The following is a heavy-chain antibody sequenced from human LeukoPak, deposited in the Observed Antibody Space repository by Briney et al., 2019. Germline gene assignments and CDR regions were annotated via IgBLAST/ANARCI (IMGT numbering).Heavy chain of an antibody. CDR1: GFTFSNYA. D-gene: IGHD1-26*01. V-gene: IGHV3-64*01. Sequence: GGSLRLSCAASGFTFSNYAIHWVRQAPGKGLEYVSAISNNGGSTYYANSVKGRFTISRDNSKNTVYIQMDSLRAEDMAVYYCAKDRGLWENYFDYWGQGTLVTVSS. CDR2: ISNNGGST. J-gene: IGHJ4*02. CDR3: AKDRGLWENYFDY.